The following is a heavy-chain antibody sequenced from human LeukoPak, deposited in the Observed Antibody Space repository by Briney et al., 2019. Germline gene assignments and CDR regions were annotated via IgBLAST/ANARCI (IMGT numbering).Heavy chain of an antibody. J-gene: IGHJ4*02. CDR3: AAARDSSGYYPLDY. CDR2: INHSGST. V-gene: IGHV4-34*01. CDR1: GGSFSGYY. Sequence: SETLSLTCAVYGGSFSGYYWSRIRQPPGKGLEWIGEINHSGSTNYNPSLKSRVTISVDTSKNQFSLKLSSVTAADTAVYYCAAARDSSGYYPLDYWGQGTLVTVSS. D-gene: IGHD3-22*01.